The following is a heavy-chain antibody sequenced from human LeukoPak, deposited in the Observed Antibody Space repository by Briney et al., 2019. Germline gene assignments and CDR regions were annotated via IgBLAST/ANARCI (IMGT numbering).Heavy chain of an antibody. CDR3: PRQYYEDRSGDDDNYYYYMDV. V-gene: IGHV1-18*01. J-gene: IGHJ6*03. Sequence: ASVKVSCKASGYTFTSYGISWVRQAPGQGLEWMGWISAYNGNTNYAQKLQGRVTMTTDTSTSTAYMELRSLRSDDTAVYYCPRQYYEDRSGDDDNYYYYMDVWGKGTTVTVSS. D-gene: IGHD3-22*01. CDR1: GYTFTSYG. CDR2: ISAYNGNT.